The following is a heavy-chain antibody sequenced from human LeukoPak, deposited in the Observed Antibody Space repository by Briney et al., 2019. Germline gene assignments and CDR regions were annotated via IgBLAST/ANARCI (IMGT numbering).Heavy chain of an antibody. CDR2: ISYDGSNK. CDR3: ARVGGSPGY. J-gene: IGHJ4*02. CDR1: GFTFSSYG. Sequence: PGRSLRLSCAASGFTFSSYGMHWVRQAPGKGLEWVAVISYDGSNKYYADSVKGRFTISRDNAKNSLYLQMNSLRAEDTAVYYCARVGGSPGYWGQGTLVTVSS. V-gene: IGHV3-33*05. D-gene: IGHD1-26*01.